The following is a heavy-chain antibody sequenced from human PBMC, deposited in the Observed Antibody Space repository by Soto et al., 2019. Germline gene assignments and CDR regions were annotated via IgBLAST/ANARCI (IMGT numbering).Heavy chain of an antibody. CDR2: IYHSGST. D-gene: IGHD6-13*01. CDR3: AGGIAAAGLESGMDV. Sequence: SETLSLTCTVSGGSISSSSYYWGWIRQPPGKGLEWIGSIYHSGSTYYNPSLKSRVTISVDRSKNQFSLKLSSVTAADTAVYYCAGGIAAAGLESGMDVWGQGTTVTVSS. V-gene: IGHV4-39*07. J-gene: IGHJ6*02. CDR1: GGSISSSSYY.